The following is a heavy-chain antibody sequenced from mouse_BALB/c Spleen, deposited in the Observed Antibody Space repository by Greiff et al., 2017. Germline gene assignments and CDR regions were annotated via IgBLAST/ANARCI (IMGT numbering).Heavy chain of an antibody. CDR1: GFSLTSYG. V-gene: IGHV2-4-1*01. J-gene: IGHJ2*01. CDR3: ASARQGDYFDY. Sequence: VQLVESGPGLVQPSQSLSITCTVSGFSLTSYGVHWVRQSPGKGLEWLGVIWSGGSTDYNAAFISRLSISKDNSKSQVFFKMNSLQADDTAIYYCASARQGDYFDYWGQGTTLTVSS. CDR2: IWSGGST.